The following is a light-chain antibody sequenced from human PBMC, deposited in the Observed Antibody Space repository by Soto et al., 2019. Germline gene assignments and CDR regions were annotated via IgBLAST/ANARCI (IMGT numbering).Light chain of an antibody. CDR1: QSVLYSSNNKNY. Sequence: DIVMTQSPDSLAVSLGERATINCKSSQSVLYSSNNKNYLTWYQQKPGQPPKLLIYWASTRESGVPARFSGSGSGTDFTLTISSLQAEDVAVYSCQQYYSTPQTFGQGTKVEIK. CDR2: WAS. CDR3: QQYYSTPQT. V-gene: IGKV4-1*01. J-gene: IGKJ1*01.